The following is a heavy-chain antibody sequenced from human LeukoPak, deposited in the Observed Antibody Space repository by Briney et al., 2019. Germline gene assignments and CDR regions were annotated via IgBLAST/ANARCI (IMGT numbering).Heavy chain of an antibody. V-gene: IGHV3-21*01. CDR3: ARGTMFPYYFDY. Sequence: GGSLRLSCAASGFTVSSNYMSWVRQAPGKGLEWVSFISSSSSYIYYADSLKGRFTISRDNAKNSLYLQMNSLRAEDTAVYYCARGTMFPYYFDYWGQGTLVTVSS. J-gene: IGHJ4*02. CDR1: GFTVSSNY. CDR2: ISSSSSYI. D-gene: IGHD3-10*02.